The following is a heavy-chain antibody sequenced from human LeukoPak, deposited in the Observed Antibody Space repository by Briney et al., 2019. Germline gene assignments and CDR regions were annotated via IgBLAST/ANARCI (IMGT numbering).Heavy chain of an antibody. Sequence: PSETLSLTCAVYGGSFSGYYWSWIRQPPGKGLEWIGEIYHSGSTNYNPSLKSRVTISGDTSKNQLSLKLSSVTAADTAVYYCARGRYLPSREGYILMTEYLKHGGRGTSVTVSS. J-gene: IGHJ1*01. CDR3: ARGRYLPSREGYILMTEYLKH. D-gene: IGHD5-24*01. CDR2: IYHSGST. CDR1: GGSFSGYY. V-gene: IGHV4-34*01.